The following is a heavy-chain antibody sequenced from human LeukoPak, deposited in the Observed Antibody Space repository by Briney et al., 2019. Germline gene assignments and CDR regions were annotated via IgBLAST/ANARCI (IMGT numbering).Heavy chain of an antibody. CDR2: IVGSGGST. Sequence: GGSLRLSCAASGFTFANYAMSWVRQAPGKGLEWVSAIVGSGGSTYYADSVKGRFTISRDNSKNTLYLQMNSLRAEDTAVYYCEITAGYYYDSSGYSTDAFDIWGQGTMVTVSS. V-gene: IGHV3-23*01. D-gene: IGHD3-22*01. J-gene: IGHJ3*02. CDR1: GFTFANYA. CDR3: EITAGYYYDSSGYSTDAFDI.